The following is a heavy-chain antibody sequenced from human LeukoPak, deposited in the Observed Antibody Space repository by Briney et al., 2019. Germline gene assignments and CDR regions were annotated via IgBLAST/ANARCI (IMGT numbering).Heavy chain of an antibody. J-gene: IGHJ4*02. CDR1: GFTFSSYG. D-gene: IGHD6-13*01. V-gene: IGHV3-30*02. CDR2: IRYDGSNK. CDR3: AKDLAAAGQTLYYFDY. Sequence: GGSLRLSCAASGFTFSSYGVHWVRQAPGKGLEWVAFIRYDGSNKYYAESVKGRFTISRDNSKNTLYLQMNSLRAEDTAVYYCAKDLAAAGQTLYYFDYWGQGTLVTVSS.